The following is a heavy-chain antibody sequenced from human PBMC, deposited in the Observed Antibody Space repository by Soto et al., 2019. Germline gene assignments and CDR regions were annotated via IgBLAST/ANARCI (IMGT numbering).Heavy chain of an antibody. CDR3: ARAGLGIQIWLSGGMDV. CDR2: IYYSGST. Sequence: SEILSLTYTVSDGSISSYYWSWIRQPPGKGLEWIGYIYYSGSTNYNPSLKSRVTISVDTSKNQFSLKLSSVTAADTAVYYCARAGLGIQIWLSGGMDVWGQGTTVTVSS. D-gene: IGHD5-18*01. J-gene: IGHJ6*02. CDR1: DGSISSYY. V-gene: IGHV4-59*01.